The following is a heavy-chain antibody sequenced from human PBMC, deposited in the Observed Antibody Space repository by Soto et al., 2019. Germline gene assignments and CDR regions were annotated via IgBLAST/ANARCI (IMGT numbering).Heavy chain of an antibody. CDR1: GGSISSYY. D-gene: IGHD4-17*01. CDR2: IYYSGST. V-gene: IGHV4-59*01. J-gene: IGHJ4*02. Sequence: SETLSLTCTVSGGSISSYYWSWIRQPPGKGLEWIGYIYYSGSTNYNPSLKSRVTISVDTSKNQFSLKLSSVTAADTAVYYCARRYGASFHYWGQGTLVTVSS. CDR3: ARRYGASFHY.